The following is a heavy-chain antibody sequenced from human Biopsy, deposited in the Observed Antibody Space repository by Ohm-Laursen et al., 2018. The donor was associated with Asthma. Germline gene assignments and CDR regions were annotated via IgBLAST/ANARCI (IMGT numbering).Heavy chain of an antibody. V-gene: IGHV4-59*01. CDR3: SRNKIDDGIYFDD. CDR2: VSYSFEYSGST. J-gene: IGHJ4*02. Sequence: GTLSLTWSVSGGSISGYYWSWIRQAPGKGLEWIGYVSYSFEYSGSTNYNPSLKSRVTISVDTSKNQFSLTLSSVTAADTAIYYCSRNKIDDGIYFDDWGLGTLVTVSS. CDR1: GGSISGYY. D-gene: IGHD4-23*01.